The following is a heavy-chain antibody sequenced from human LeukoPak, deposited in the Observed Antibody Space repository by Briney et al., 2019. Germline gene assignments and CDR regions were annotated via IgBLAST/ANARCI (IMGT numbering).Heavy chain of an antibody. V-gene: IGHV3-30*03. Sequence: GGSLRLSCAASGFTFSNYGMHWVRQAPGKGLEWVALISYDGNNKYYADSVKGRFTISRDNSKNTLYLQMNSLRVEDTAVYYCATSRTFDYWGQGTKVTASS. CDR3: ATSRTFDY. CDR1: GFTFSNYG. D-gene: IGHD3-16*01. J-gene: IGHJ3*01. CDR2: ISYDGNNK.